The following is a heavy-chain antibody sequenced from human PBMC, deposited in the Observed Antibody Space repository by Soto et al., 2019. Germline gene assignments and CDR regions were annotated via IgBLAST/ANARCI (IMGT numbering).Heavy chain of an antibody. CDR3: AKDNGGFDY. CDR1: GFTFSSYG. J-gene: IGHJ4*02. V-gene: IGHV3-30*18. CDR2: ISYDGSNK. Sequence: HPGGALRLSCAASGFTFSSYGMHWVRQAPGKGLEWVAVISYDGSNKYYADSVKGRFTISRDNSKNTLYLQMNSLRAEDTAVYYCAKDNGGFDYWGQGTLVTVSS.